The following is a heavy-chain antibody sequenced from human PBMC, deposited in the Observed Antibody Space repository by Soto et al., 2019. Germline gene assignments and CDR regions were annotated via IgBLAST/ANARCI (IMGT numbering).Heavy chain of an antibody. CDR3: AKERRYSFDAFDI. Sequence: QEQLVEPGGGVVQAGRSLRLSCAASGLTFNFFGMLWVRQAPGKGLEWVAVISYDGREKYYADSVKGRFTMSRDNSKNMVYLEMSSLRPEDTSVYYCAKERRYSFDAFDIWGHGTMVTVS. CDR1: GLTFNFFG. J-gene: IGHJ3*02. CDR2: ISYDGREK. V-gene: IGHV3-30*18. D-gene: IGHD5-12*01.